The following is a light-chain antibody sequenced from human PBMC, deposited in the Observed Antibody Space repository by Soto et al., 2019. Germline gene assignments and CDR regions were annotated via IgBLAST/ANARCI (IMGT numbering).Light chain of an antibody. CDR3: QPYNNWRT. J-gene: IGKJ1*01. CDR2: XXP. Sequence: EIVLTQSPATLSLSPGERATLYCRASQSVGSNLAWYQTTPGXXPQXXISXXPNQATGLTDRFSGSGSGTEFTLTNSSLQSEDFAVYYCQPYNNWRTFGKGTK. V-gene: IGKV3-15*01. CDR1: QSVGSN.